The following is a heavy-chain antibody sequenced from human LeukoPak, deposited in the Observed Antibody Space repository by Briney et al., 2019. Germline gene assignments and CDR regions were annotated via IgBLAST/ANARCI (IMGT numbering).Heavy chain of an antibody. CDR2: IRYDGSSK. CDR1: GFTFSSNG. Sequence: PGGSLRLSCAASGFTFSSNGMHWVRQAPGKGLEWVAFIRYDGSSKYYADSVKGRFTISRDNSKNKLYLQMNSLRAEDTAVYYCAKDRGSAFDYWGQGTLVTVSS. D-gene: IGHD1-26*01. J-gene: IGHJ4*02. V-gene: IGHV3-30*02. CDR3: AKDRGSAFDY.